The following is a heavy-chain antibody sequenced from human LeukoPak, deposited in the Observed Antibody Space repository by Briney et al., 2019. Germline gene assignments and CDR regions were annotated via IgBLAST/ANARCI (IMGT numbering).Heavy chain of an antibody. D-gene: IGHD3-10*01. J-gene: IGHJ3*02. CDR3: ARDSGSGVAFDI. CDR1: GFTFSSYA. Sequence: GGSLRLSCAASGFTFSSYAMHWVRQAPGKGLEWVAVISYDGSNKYYADSVKGRFTISRDNSKNTLYLQMNSLRAEDTAVYYCARDSGSGVAFDIWGQGTMVTVSS. V-gene: IGHV3-30-3*01. CDR2: ISYDGSNK.